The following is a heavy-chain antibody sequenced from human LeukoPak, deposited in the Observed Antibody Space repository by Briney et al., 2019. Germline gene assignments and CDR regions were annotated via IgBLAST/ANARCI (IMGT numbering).Heavy chain of an antibody. CDR1: GGSISSYY. D-gene: IGHD3-10*01. CDR3: ARDKEGIWFGELSDYYYMDV. Sequence: PSETLSLTCTVSGGSISSYYWRWIRQPAGKGLEWIGRIYSSGSTNYNPSLKSRVTMSVDTSKNQFSLKLSSVAAADTAVYYCARDKEGIWFGELSDYYYMDVWGKGTTVTVSS. V-gene: IGHV4-4*07. CDR2: IYSSGST. J-gene: IGHJ6*03.